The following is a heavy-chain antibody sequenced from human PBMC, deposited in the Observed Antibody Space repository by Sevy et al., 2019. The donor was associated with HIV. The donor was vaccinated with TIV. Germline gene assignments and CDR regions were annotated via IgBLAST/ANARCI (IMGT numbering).Heavy chain of an antibody. J-gene: IGHJ4*02. CDR1: GFSLSTSGVG. D-gene: IGHD4-17*01. CDR3: ARFNYGDYTAYFDF. Sequence: SGPTLVKPTQTLTLTCTFSGFSLSTSGVGVGWIRQPPGKALEWLTLIYLDDDKRYSPSLKSGLTITKDTSKSQVVLTMTNMDPVDTATYFCARFNYGDYTAYFDFWGQGTLVTVSS. V-gene: IGHV2-5*02. CDR2: IYLDDDK.